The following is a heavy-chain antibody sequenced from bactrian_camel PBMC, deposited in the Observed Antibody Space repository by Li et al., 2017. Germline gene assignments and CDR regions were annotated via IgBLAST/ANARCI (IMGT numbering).Heavy chain of an antibody. J-gene: IGHJ4*01. Sequence: VQLVESGGGSVQAGGSLRLSCAYSGLTIRVYNTYCLAWFRQAPGTERDGIAAIDNSDGSTRYADSVKGRFTISQDNGKNNLYLQMDSLQVEDTAVYYCAADITIPTQPCGYGYNFWGQGTQVTV. CDR3: AADITIPTQPCGYGYNF. D-gene: IGHD4*01. V-gene: IGHV3S26*01. CDR1: GLTIRVYNTYC. CDR2: IDNSDGST.